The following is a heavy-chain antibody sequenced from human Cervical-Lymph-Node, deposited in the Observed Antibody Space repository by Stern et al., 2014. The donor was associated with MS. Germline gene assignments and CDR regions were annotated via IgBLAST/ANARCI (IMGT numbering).Heavy chain of an antibody. CDR2: IWYDGSNK. V-gene: IGHV3-33*01. CDR1: GLTFSSYG. D-gene: IGHD1-7*01. CDR3: ARSYNWNYSHFDY. Sequence: VQLVQSGGGVVQPGRSLRLSCAASGLTFSSYGMHWVRQAPGKGLEWVAVIWYDGSNKYYADSVKGRFTISRDNSKNTLYLQMNSLRAEDTAVYYCARSYNWNYSHFDYWGQGTLVTVSS. J-gene: IGHJ4*02.